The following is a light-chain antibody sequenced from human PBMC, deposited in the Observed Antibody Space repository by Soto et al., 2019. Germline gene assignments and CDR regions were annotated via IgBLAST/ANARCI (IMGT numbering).Light chain of an antibody. Sequence: QSALTQPASVSGSPGQSITISCTGTSDDVGGHNYVSWYQQHPGKAPKLIIYDVSNRPSGVSNRFSGSKSGNTASLTISGLQAEDEADYYCSSYASSGTVVFGGGTTLTVL. CDR3: SSYASSGTVV. J-gene: IGLJ2*01. CDR2: DVS. CDR1: SDDVGGHNY. V-gene: IGLV2-14*01.